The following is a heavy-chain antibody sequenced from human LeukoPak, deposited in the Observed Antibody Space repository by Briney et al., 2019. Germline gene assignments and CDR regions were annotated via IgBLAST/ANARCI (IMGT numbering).Heavy chain of an antibody. CDR1: GGSISSGDYY. CDR3: ARGGYCSGGSCYSGYYYDSSGYLPFDY. D-gene: IGHD2-15*01. CDR2: IYYSGSA. Sequence: PSETLSLTCTVSGGSISSGDYYWSWIRQPPGKGLEWIGYIYYSGSANYNPSLKSRVTISVDTSKNQFSLKLSSVTAADTAVYYCARGGYCSGGSCYSGYYYDSSGYLPFDYWGQGTLVTVSS. J-gene: IGHJ4*02. V-gene: IGHV4-61*08.